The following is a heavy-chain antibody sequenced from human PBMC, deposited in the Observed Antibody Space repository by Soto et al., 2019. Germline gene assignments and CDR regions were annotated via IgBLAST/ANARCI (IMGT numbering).Heavy chain of an antibody. CDR3: ARHTPRSLLDYGDYRIDY. Sequence: SETLSLTCTVSGGSISSSSYYWGWIRQPPGKGLEWIGSIYYSGSTHYNPSLKSRVTISVDTSKNQFSLKLSSVTAADTSLYYCARHTPRSLLDYGDYRIDYWGQGTLVTVSS. V-gene: IGHV4-39*01. J-gene: IGHJ4*02. D-gene: IGHD4-17*01. CDR2: IYYSGST. CDR1: GGSISSSSYY.